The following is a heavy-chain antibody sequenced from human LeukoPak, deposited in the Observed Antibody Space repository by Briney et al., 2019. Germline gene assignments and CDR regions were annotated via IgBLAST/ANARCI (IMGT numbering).Heavy chain of an antibody. D-gene: IGHD3-22*01. J-gene: IGHJ4*02. CDR1: GFTLTSYA. Sequence: GGSLRLSCAASGFTLTSYAMGWVRQAPGRGLEWVSVISGSGSTTYYADSVKGRFTISRDNSKNTLYLQMNSLRAEDTAVYYCAKRGGYGYFDYWGQGTLVTVSP. CDR3: AKRGGYGYFDY. V-gene: IGHV3-23*01. CDR2: ISGSGSTT.